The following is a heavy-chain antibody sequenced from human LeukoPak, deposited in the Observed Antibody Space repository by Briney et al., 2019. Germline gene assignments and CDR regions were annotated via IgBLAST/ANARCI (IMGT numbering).Heavy chain of an antibody. D-gene: IGHD5-18*01. Sequence: ASVKVSCKASGGTFSSYSISWVRQAPGQGLEWMGGIIPIFGTANYAQNFQGRVTITADESSSTAFMELSSLRSEDTAVYYCARDGRGYSYGYAPYFDYWGQGTLVTVSS. J-gene: IGHJ4*02. CDR3: ARDGRGYSYGYAPYFDY. V-gene: IGHV1-69*13. CDR1: GGTFSSYS. CDR2: IIPIFGTA.